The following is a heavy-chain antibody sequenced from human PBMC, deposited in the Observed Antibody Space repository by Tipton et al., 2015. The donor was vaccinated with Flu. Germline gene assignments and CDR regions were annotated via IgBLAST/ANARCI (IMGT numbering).Heavy chain of an antibody. J-gene: IGHJ3*02. CDR1: AGSINSYY. CDR3: ARGDYGDYDHEADGFDI. CDR2: IYYTESA. Sequence: TLSLTCTVSAGSINSYYWSWIRQAPGKGPEWIGYIYYTESADYKPSLKSRVTISIDTSKNQFSLKLSSVTAADTAIYYCARGDYGDYDHEADGFDIWGQGTLVTVSA. V-gene: IGHV4-59*08. D-gene: IGHD4-17*01.